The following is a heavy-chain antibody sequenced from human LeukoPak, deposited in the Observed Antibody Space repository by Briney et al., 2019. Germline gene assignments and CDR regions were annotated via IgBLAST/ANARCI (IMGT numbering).Heavy chain of an antibody. CDR2: INHSGST. CDR3: ASNSNVLLWFGDRRWFDP. Sequence: SETLSLTCAVYGGSFSDYYWSWIRQPPGKGLEWIGEINHSGSTNFNPSLKSRVTISGDKSKNQFSLKLSSVTAADTAVYFCASNSNVLLWFGDRRWFDPWGQGTLVTVSS. J-gene: IGHJ5*02. CDR1: GGSFSDYY. D-gene: IGHD3-10*01. V-gene: IGHV4-34*01.